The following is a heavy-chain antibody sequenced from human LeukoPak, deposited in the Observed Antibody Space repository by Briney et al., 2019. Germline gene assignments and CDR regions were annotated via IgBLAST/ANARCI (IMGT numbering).Heavy chain of an antibody. CDR2: ISGSGGST. CDR1: GITVSNYD. V-gene: IGHV3-23*01. Sequence: QAGGSLRLSCVVSGITVSNYDMSWVRQAPGKGLEWVSAISGSGGSTYYADSVKGRFTISRDNSKNTLYLQMNSLRAEDTAVYYCAKGERDGYYFDYWGQGTLVTVSS. D-gene: IGHD5-24*01. CDR3: AKGERDGYYFDY. J-gene: IGHJ4*02.